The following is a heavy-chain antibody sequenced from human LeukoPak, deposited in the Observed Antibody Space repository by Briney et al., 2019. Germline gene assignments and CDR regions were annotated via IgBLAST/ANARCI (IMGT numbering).Heavy chain of an antibody. D-gene: IGHD1-1*01. J-gene: IGHJ4*02. CDR1: GDSITSSY. CDR3: ARAPIGSADH. V-gene: IGHV4-59*13. CDR2: IFYTGYT. Sequence: SETLSLTCTVSGDSITSSYWTWMRLPPGKGLEWIGYIFYTGYTNYNPSLKSQVTISMDISKNQVSLHLNSVTTADTAVYYCARAPIGSADHWGPGAQVTVSS.